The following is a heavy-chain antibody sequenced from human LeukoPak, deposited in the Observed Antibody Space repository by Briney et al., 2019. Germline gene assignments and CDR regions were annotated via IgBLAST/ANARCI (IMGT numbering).Heavy chain of an antibody. Sequence: PGGSLRLSCAASGFTLSTYAMSWVRQTPGKGLEWVAATSSSDAGTYHADSVRGRFTISRDNAKNSLYLQMNSLRAEDTAVYYCARRLRRNYFDYWGQGTLVTVSS. CDR1: GFTLSTYA. CDR3: ARRLRRNYFDY. V-gene: IGHV3-23*01. D-gene: IGHD4-17*01. CDR2: TSSSDAGT. J-gene: IGHJ4*02.